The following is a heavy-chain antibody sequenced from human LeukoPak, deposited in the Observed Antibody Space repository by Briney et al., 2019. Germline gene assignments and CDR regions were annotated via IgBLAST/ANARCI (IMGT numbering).Heavy chain of an antibody. Sequence: GGTLRLSCAASGFTFKKYDVTWVRQAPGKGLEWVSGIRASGGATYYADSVKGRFTISRDNSKNTLYLQMNSLRAEDTAVYYCAKAGGCSSTSCPYYMDVWGKGTTVTISS. CDR3: AKAGGCSSTSCPYYMDV. D-gene: IGHD2-2*01. J-gene: IGHJ6*03. CDR2: IRASGGAT. V-gene: IGHV3-23*01. CDR1: GFTFKKYD.